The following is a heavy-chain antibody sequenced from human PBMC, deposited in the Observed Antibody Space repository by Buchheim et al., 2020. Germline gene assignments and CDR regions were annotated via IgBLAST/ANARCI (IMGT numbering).Heavy chain of an antibody. CDR3: TTDLDCSGAGCHS. Sequence: EVQLVESGGGLVKPGGSLRLSCAASGFTFSRAWMHWIRQAPGKGLEWVGRIKSKTDGGTTDYGAPVKGRFTFPRAESKNTLYLQMSSLKTEDTGVYYCTTDLDCSGAGCHSWGQGTL. CDR1: GFTFSRAW. J-gene: IGHJ4*02. CDR2: IKSKTDGGTT. V-gene: IGHV3-15*07. D-gene: IGHD2-15*01.